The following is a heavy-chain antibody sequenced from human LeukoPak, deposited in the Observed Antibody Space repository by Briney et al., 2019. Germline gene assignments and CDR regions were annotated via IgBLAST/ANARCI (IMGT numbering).Heavy chain of an antibody. CDR3: ARVSSSWNDFDY. Sequence: SETLSLTCTVSGGSISSYYWSWIRQPAGKGLEWIGRIYTSGSTNYNPSLKSRVTMLVDTSKNQFSLKLSSVTAADTAVYYCARVSSSWNDFDYWGQGTLVTVSS. V-gene: IGHV4-4*07. D-gene: IGHD6-13*01. CDR2: IYTSGST. J-gene: IGHJ4*02. CDR1: GGSISSYY.